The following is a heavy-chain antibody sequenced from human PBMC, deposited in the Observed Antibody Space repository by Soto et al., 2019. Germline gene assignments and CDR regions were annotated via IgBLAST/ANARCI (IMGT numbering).Heavy chain of an antibody. CDR1: GFTFSTYA. CDR2: TSGSGGST. Sequence: GGSLRLSCAASGFTFSTYAMSWVRQAPGKGLEWVSGTSGSGGSTYYADSVKGRFTISRDNSKNTLYLQMDSLRAEDTSVYYCEKAENEILPLYWGQGTLVTVSS. CDR3: EKAENEILPLY. V-gene: IGHV3-23*01. J-gene: IGHJ4*02.